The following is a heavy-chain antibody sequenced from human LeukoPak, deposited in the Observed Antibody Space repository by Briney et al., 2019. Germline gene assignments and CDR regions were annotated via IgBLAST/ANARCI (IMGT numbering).Heavy chain of an antibody. CDR1: GGTFSSYA. D-gene: IGHD3-16*02. J-gene: IGHJ5*02. CDR2: IVPILGIA. V-gene: IGHV1-69*04. Sequence: SVTVSCTASGGTFSSYAISWVRQAPGQGLEWMGRIVPILGIANYAQTFQGRVTITADKSTSTAYMELSSLRSEDTAVYYCARGPVSLTNWFDPWGQGTLVTVSS. CDR3: ARGPVSLTNWFDP.